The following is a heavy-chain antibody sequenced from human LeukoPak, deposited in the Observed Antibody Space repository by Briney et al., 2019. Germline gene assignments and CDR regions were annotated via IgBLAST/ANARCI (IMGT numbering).Heavy chain of an antibody. D-gene: IGHD3-9*01. Sequence: PGRSLRLSCAASGFTFSSYAMHWVRQAPGKGLEWVAVISYGGSNKYYADSVKGRFTISRDNSKNTLYLQMNSLRAEDTAVYYCARGDYDILTGYSYWGQGTLVTVSS. V-gene: IGHV3-30*04. CDR3: ARGDYDILTGYSY. J-gene: IGHJ4*02. CDR1: GFTFSSYA. CDR2: ISYGGSNK.